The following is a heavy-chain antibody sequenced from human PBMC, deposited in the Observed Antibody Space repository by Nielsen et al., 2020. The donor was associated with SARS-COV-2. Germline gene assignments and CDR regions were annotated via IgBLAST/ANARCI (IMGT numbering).Heavy chain of an antibody. Sequence: GGSLRLSCAASGFTFSSYGMHWVRQAPGKGLEWVAVISYDGSNKYYADSVKGRFTISRDNSKNTLYLQMNSLRAEDTAVYYCAKSRGGSYLDAFDIWGQETMVTVSS. CDR1: GFTFSSYG. CDR3: AKSRGGSYLDAFDI. CDR2: ISYDGSNK. D-gene: IGHD1-26*01. V-gene: IGHV3-30*18. J-gene: IGHJ3*02.